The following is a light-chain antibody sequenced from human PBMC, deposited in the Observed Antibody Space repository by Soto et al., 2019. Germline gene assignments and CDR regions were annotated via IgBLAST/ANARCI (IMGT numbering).Light chain of an antibody. J-gene: IGKJ3*01. CDR1: QNIDSW. V-gene: IGKV1-5*01. CDR2: DAS. CDR3: QQYNSYPYA. Sequence: DIQVTLSPSTLSASVGDRVTISCRASQNIDSWLAWYQQKPGKAPKLLIYDASSLQSGVPSRFSGSGSWTEFTLTISSLQPDDFATYYCQQYNSYPYAFGPGTKVDIK.